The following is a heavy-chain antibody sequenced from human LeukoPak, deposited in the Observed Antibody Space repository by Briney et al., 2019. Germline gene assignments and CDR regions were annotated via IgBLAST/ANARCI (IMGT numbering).Heavy chain of an antibody. D-gene: IGHD3-10*01. Sequence: GGSLRLSCAASGFTFSSYAMAWVRQAPGKGPEWVSTISGGPGTTSYADSVKGRLTISRDNFRDMVYLQMNGLRAEDTALYYCWGYDYYGSGRDAFEVWGQGTMVTVSS. CDR1: GFTFSSYA. V-gene: IGHV3-23*01. CDR2: ISGGPGTT. CDR3: WGYDYYGSGRDAFEV. J-gene: IGHJ3*01.